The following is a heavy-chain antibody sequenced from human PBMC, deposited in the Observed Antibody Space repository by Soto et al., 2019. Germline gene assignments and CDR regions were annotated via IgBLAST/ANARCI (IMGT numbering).Heavy chain of an antibody. Sequence: EVQLVESGGGLVKPGGSLRLSCSASGFTFSSYTMNWVRQAPGKGLEWVSSISTSSHYIYYADSVKGRFTISRDNANSSLYLQMNSLRAEDTAVYYCARDYLPVHIAAPSYWGQGTLVTVSS. V-gene: IGHV3-21*01. CDR1: GFTFSSYT. CDR3: ARDYLPVHIAAPSY. CDR2: ISTSSHYI. J-gene: IGHJ4*02. D-gene: IGHD6-13*01.